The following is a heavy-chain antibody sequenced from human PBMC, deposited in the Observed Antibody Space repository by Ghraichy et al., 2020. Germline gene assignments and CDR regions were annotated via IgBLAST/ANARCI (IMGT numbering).Heavy chain of an antibody. CDR1: GFTFSSYE. Sequence: GESLNISCAASGFTFSSYEMNWVRQAPGKGLEWVSYISSSGSTIYYADSVKGRFTISRDNAKNSLYLQMNSLRAEDTAVYYCARGAPLLWFRELAWGQGTLVTVSS. V-gene: IGHV3-48*03. CDR2: ISSSGSTI. J-gene: IGHJ4*02. CDR3: ARGAPLLWFRELA. D-gene: IGHD3-10*01.